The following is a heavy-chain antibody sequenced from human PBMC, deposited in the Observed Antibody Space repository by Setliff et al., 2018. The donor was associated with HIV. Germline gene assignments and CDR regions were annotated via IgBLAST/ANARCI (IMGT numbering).Heavy chain of an antibody. V-gene: IGHV1-46*01. J-gene: IGHJ4*02. Sequence: ASVKVSCKTSGNTATRYSMHWVRQAPGQGLEWMGIIDPSGGSTNYAQKFRGRVTMTRDTFTSTVYMELSSLRSEDTAVYYCARDLDSAYDKTLDYWGQGTLVTVSS. CDR1: GNTATRYS. D-gene: IGHD5-12*01. CDR3: ARDLDSAYDKTLDY. CDR2: IDPSGGST.